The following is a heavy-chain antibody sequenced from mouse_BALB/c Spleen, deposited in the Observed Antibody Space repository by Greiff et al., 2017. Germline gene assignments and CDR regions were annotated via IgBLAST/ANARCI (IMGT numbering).Heavy chain of an antibody. CDR2: ISNLAYSI. D-gene: IGHD4-1*01. CDR1: GFTFSDYG. CDR3: ARSLTGVFDY. J-gene: IGHJ2*01. V-gene: IGHV5-15*01. Sequence: EVKLVESGGGLVQPGGSRKLSCAASGFTFSDYGMAWVRQAPGKGPEWVAFISNLAYSIYYADTVKGRFTISRDNPKYTLFLQMTSLRSEDTAMYYCARSLTGVFDYWGQGTTLTVSS.